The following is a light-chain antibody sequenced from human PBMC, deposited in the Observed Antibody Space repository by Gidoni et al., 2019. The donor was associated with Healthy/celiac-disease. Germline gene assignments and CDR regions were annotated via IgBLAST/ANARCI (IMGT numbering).Light chain of an antibody. Sequence: DLQMTQSSSTLSASVGDRVTITCRASQSSSSWLAWYQQKPGKAPKPLIYDAPRLESGVPSSFIGSGSGTEYTLTISSLQPDDFATYYCQQYNSYSPYTFGQGTKLEIK. CDR3: QQYNSYSPYT. J-gene: IGKJ2*01. V-gene: IGKV1-5*01. CDR1: QSSSSW. CDR2: DAP.